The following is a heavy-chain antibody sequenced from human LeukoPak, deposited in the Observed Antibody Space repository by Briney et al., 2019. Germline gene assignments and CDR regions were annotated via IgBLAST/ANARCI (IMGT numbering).Heavy chain of an antibody. D-gene: IGHD7-27*01. Sequence: GGSLRLSCAASGFTFSSYAMSWVRQAPGKGLEWVSAITGSGDSTYYADSVKGRFTISRDISKNTLYLQMNSLRAEDTAVYFCAKASTNWGKFYLDYWGQGTLVTVSS. J-gene: IGHJ4*02. CDR1: GFTFSSYA. CDR3: AKASTNWGKFYLDY. V-gene: IGHV3-23*01. CDR2: ITGSGDST.